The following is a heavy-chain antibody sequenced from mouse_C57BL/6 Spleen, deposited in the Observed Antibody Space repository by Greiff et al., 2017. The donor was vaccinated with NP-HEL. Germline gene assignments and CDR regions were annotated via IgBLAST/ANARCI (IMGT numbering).Heavy chain of an antibody. V-gene: IGHV1-55*01. J-gene: IGHJ4*01. D-gene: IGHD2-3*01. CDR2: IYPGSGST. Sequence: QVQLQQPGAELVKPGASVKMSCKASGYTFTSYWITWVKQRPGQGLEWIGDIYPGSGSTNYNEKFKSKATLTVDTSSSTAYMQLSSLTSEDSAVYYCALYDGYYVGYYAMDYWGQGTSVTVSS. CDR3: ALYDGYYVGYYAMDY. CDR1: GYTFTSYW.